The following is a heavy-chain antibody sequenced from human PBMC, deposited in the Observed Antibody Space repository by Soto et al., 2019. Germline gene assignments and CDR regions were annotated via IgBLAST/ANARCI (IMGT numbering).Heavy chain of an antibody. D-gene: IGHD2-2*01. V-gene: IGHV1-3*01. CDR1: GSTFINYA. CDR3: VREKGPASTPGWIDS. CDR2: LNPGNGNT. Sequence: ASVKVSFKASGSTFINYAIHWVRQAPGQRLEWMGWLNPGNGNTRYSQNFKGRVTFTRDTSARTAYMDVSSLRSGDTAVYYCVREKGPASTPGWIDSWGQGTLVTVSS. J-gene: IGHJ4*02.